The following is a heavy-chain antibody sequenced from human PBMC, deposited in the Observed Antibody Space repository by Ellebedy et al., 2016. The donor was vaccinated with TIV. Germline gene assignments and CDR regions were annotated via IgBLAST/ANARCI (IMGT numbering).Heavy chain of an antibody. CDR2: IYHNGNT. J-gene: IGHJ4*02. Sequence: MPSETLSLTCTVSGGSISSSSYYWGWIRQPPGKGLEWIGYIYHNGNTNYNLSLKSRVTISGDTSKNQFSLKLSSVTAADTAVYYCARQYNYGTSGYYVDYWGQGTLLTVSS. CDR3: ARQYNYGTSGYYVDY. V-gene: IGHV4-61*05. CDR1: GGSISSSSYY. D-gene: IGHD3-22*01.